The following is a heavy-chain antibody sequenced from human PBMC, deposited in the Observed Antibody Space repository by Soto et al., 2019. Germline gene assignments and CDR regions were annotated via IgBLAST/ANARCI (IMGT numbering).Heavy chain of an antibody. CDR3: TRGGGGGLFEH. CDR2: ISPKSTYR. V-gene: IGHV3-11*06. J-gene: IGHJ4*02. Sequence: LRLSCATSGFPFSDYYMSWIRQAPGKGLEWLSHISPKSTYRNYADSVKGRFTISRDNTKSSLFLQMNSLGVEDTAVYYCTRGGGGGLFEHWGQGVLVTVSS. CDR1: GFPFSDYY. D-gene: IGHD2-21*01.